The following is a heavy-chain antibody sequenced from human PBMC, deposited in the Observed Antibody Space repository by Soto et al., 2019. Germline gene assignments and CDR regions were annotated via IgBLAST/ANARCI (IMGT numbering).Heavy chain of an antibody. V-gene: IGHV1-3*01. CDR1: GYTFTSYA. J-gene: IGHJ4*02. CDR2: INAGNGNT. Sequence: ASVKVSCKASGYTFTSYAMHWVRQAPGQRLEWMGWINAGNGNTKYSQKFQGRVTITRGTSASTAYMELSSLRSEDTAVYYCARSESGVLLWFGEPFDYWGQGTLVTVSS. CDR3: ARSESGVLLWFGEPFDY. D-gene: IGHD3-10*01.